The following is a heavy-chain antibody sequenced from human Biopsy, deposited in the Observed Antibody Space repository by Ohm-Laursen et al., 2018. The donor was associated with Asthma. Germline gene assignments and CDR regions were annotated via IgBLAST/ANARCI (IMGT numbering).Heavy chain of an antibody. J-gene: IGHJ4*02. CDR3: ARGDSSYWSHFYFDY. CDR2: IYSGGTS. CDR1: GFAVSRDH. Sequence: SLRLSCSASGFAVSRDHMFWVRQAPGKGLEWVSVIYSGGTSHTADSVRGRFTISRDYSKNTLYLQMQSLRAEDTAVYYCARGDSSYWSHFYFDYRGQGTLVTVSS. D-gene: IGHD3-22*01. V-gene: IGHV3-53*01.